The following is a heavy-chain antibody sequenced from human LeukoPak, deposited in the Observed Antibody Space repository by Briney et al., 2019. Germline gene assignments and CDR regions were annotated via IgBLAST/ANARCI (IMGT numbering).Heavy chain of an antibody. CDR3: ARDLSAAFDF. CDR1: GFPLSSYG. V-gene: IGHV3-33*01. J-gene: IGHJ4*02. CDR2: LVYDARS. Sequence: EGSLRLSCAASGFPLSSYGMHWVRQAPGKGLEWVARLVYDARSDYANSVKGRFSISRDDSKNTLFLDMSNLRVEDTALYYCARDLSAAFDFWGQGVLVTVSS. D-gene: IGHD6-19*01.